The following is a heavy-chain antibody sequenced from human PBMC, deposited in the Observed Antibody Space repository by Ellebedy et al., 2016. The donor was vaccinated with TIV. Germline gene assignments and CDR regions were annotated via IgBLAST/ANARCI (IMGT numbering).Heavy chain of an antibody. CDR3: ARFANSYGLDV. CDR1: GGSIRSYY. V-gene: IGHV4-59*01. J-gene: IGHJ6*02. Sequence: MPSETLSLTCTVSGGSIRSYYWSWIRQTPGKGLEWIGYVYYSGDTNYKPSLKSRVSMSVDTSKNQFSLKLSSVTAADTAVYYCARFANSYGLDVWGQGTTVTVSS. CDR2: VYYSGDT.